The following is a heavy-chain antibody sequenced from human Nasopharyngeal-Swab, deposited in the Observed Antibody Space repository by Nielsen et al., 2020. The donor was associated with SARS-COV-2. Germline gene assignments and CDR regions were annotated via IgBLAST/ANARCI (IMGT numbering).Heavy chain of an antibody. D-gene: IGHD6-13*01. Sequence: GESKISCKGSGYSFTSYWIGWVRQMPGKGLEWMGIIYPGDSDTRYSPSFQGQVTISADKSISTAYLQWSSLKASDTAMYYCARIAAAGTSYFDYWGQGTLVTVSS. J-gene: IGHJ4*02. V-gene: IGHV5-51*01. CDR1: GYSFTSYW. CDR2: IYPGDSDT. CDR3: ARIAAAGTSYFDY.